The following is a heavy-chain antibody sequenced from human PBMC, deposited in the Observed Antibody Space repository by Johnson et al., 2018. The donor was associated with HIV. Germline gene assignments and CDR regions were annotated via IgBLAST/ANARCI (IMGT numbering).Heavy chain of an antibody. Sequence: VQLVESVGGLVQPGGSLRLSCADSGFTFSNYWMTWVRQAPGKGLEWVANINLDGSEKYYVDSVKGRFTISRDNAKNSLHLQMNSLRADDTAVYYCARKGDAFDIWGQGTMVTVSS. CDR2: INLDGSEK. V-gene: IGHV3-7*05. CDR3: ARKGDAFDI. CDR1: GFTFSNYW. J-gene: IGHJ3*02.